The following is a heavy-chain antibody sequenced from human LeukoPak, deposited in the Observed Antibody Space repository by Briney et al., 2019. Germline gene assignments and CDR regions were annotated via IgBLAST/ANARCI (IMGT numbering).Heavy chain of an antibody. D-gene: IGHD3-22*01. CDR3: AKEAGSSGYYSDY. CDR1: GFIFSSYA. J-gene: IGHJ4*02. V-gene: IGHV3-23*01. Sequence: GGSLRLSCAASGFIFSSYAMNWVRQAPGKGLEWVSAISGGGVSTYYADSVKGRFTISRDNSKNTLYLQMNSLRAEDTAVYYCAKEAGSSGYYSDYWGQGTLVAVSS. CDR2: ISGGGVST.